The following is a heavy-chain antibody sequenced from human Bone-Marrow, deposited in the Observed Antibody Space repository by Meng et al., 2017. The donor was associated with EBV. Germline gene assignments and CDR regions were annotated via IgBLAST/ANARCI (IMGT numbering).Heavy chain of an antibody. Sequence: QVQSHDSAPFLGQPLKALFPTCDTSGGSVCRGGYYLRWIRQHPGQSLEWIVYIYYDGYTYYKPSLMSRVSISLDTSKNQFSLELRSVTAADTAVYYCARAQGSDYDYTIAYWGQGTLVTVSS. J-gene: IGHJ4*02. D-gene: IGHD5-12*01. CDR2: IYYDGYT. CDR1: GGSVCRGGYY. V-gene: IGHV4-30-4*01. CDR3: ARAQGSDYDYTIAY.